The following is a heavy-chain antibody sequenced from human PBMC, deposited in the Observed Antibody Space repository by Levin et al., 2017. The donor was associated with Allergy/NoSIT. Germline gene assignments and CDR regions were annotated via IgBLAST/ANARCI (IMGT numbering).Heavy chain of an antibody. V-gene: IGHV1-18*01. CDR3: AGLVVGAEGWFAP. J-gene: IGHJ5*02. CDR2: ISTDTGNR. D-gene: IGHD2-21*01. Sequence: ASVKVSCKASGYTFRNYGISWVRQAPGRGLEWLGWISTDTGNRHYAQNLQGRVTITTDPSTDPAHLALRSLRSDDTAIYYRAGLVVGAEGWFAPWGQGTPVTVSS. CDR1: GYTFRNYG.